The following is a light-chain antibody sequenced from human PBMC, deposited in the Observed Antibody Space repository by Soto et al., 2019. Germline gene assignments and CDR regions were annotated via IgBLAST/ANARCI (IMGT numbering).Light chain of an antibody. CDR2: GAS. J-gene: IGKJ1*01. V-gene: IGKV3-20*01. Sequence: EIVLAQSPGTLSLSPGERATLSCRASQSVTKSFLALYQQKHGQAPGLLIYGASKRATGLPDRFTGSGSGTDFPLTISQLEPEDFAVYYCQQYVSSPLAFGQGTKVEI. CDR1: QSVTKSF. CDR3: QQYVSSPLA.